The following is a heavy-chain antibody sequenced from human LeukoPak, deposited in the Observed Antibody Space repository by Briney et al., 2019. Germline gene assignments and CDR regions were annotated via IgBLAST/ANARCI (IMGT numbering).Heavy chain of an antibody. CDR3: ARLGGYEDY. V-gene: IGHV4-59*01. CDR2: TYYSGST. CDR1: GGSLSSYY. J-gene: IGHJ4*02. Sequence: SETLSLTCTVSGGSLSSYYWSWIRQPPGKGLEWIGYTYYSGSTNYNPSLKSRVTISVDTSENQFSLKLNSVTAADTAVYYCARLGGYEDYWGQGTLVTVSS. D-gene: IGHD5-12*01.